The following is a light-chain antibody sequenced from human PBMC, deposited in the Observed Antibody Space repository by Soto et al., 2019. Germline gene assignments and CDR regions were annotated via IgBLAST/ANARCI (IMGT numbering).Light chain of an antibody. V-gene: IGKV2-24*01. J-gene: IGKJ1*01. Sequence: DIVMTQTPLSSPVTLGQAASISCGSSQSLVHNDGNTYLSWFQQRPGQPPRLLIYKVSDRFSGDPDRYSGSGAGTDFPLKISRVEAEDLEINYPMQATQSPWTFGQGTKVEIK. CDR1: QSLVHNDGNTY. CDR2: KVS. CDR3: MQATQSPWT.